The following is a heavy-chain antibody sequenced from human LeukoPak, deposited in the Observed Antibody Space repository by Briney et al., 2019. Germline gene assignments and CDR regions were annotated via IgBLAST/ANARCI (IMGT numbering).Heavy chain of an antibody. CDR3: ARHLRGWYGYYYYMDV. CDR2: INPSGGST. D-gene: IGHD6-19*01. J-gene: IGHJ6*03. Sequence: ASVKVSCKASGYTFTSYYMHWVRQAPGQGLEWMGIINPSGGSTSYAQKFQGRVTISVDTSKNQFSLKLSSVTAADTAVYYCARHLRGWYGYYYYMDVWGEGTTVTISS. CDR1: GYTFTSYY. V-gene: IGHV1-46*01.